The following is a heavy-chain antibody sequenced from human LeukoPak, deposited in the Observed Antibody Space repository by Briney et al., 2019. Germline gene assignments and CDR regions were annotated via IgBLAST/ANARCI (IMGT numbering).Heavy chain of an antibody. CDR3: ARDSGYCSSTSCSPSDAFDI. V-gene: IGHV3-11*01. CDR1: GFTFSDYY. J-gene: IGHJ3*02. CDR2: ISSSGSTI. D-gene: IGHD2-2*01. Sequence: GGSLRLSCAASGFTFSDYYMSWIRQAPGKGLEWVSYISSSGSTIYYADSVKGRFTISRDNAKNSLYLQMNSLRAEDTAVYYCARDSGYCSSTSCSPSDAFDIWGQGTMVTVSS.